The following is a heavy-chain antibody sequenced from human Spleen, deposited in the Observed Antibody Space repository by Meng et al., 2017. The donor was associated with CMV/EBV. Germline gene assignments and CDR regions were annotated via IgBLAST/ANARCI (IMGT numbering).Heavy chain of an antibody. J-gene: IGHJ1*01. CDR2: INPNSGGT. V-gene: IGHV1-2*02. D-gene: IGHD6-13*01. CDR1: GYTFTGYY. Sequence: ASVKVSCKASGYTFTGYYMHWVRQAPGQGLEWMGWINPNSGGTNYAQKFQGRVTMTRDTSISTAYIELSRLRSDDTAVYYCARGPRIVAAGNIGYFQHWGQGTLVTVSS. CDR3: ARGPRIVAAGNIGYFQH.